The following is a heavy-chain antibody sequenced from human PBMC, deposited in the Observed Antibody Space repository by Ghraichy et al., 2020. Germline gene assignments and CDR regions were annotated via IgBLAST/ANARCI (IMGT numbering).Heavy chain of an antibody. CDR1: GGSISIYY. D-gene: IGHD2-2*01. CDR2: IYYSGST. Sequence: SETLSLTCTVSGGSISIYYWSWIRQPPGKGLEWLAYIYYSGSTNYNPSLGSRATISLDTPRNQFSLKVTSVTAADTAVYARESAAAPGTFEYWGQGILVTVSS. V-gene: IGHV4-59*01. CDR3: ESAAAPGTFEY. J-gene: IGHJ4*02.